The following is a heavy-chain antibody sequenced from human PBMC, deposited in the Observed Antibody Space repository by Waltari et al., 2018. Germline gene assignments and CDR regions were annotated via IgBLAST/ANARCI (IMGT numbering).Heavy chain of an antibody. J-gene: IGHJ4*02. D-gene: IGHD6-25*01. CDR2: IYYSGST. V-gene: IGHV4-31*03. CDR1: GGSISSGGYY. CDR3: ARGSPQERLQLIPWFDY. Sequence: QVQLQESGPGLVKPSQTLSLTCTVSGGSISSGGYYWSWIRQHPGKGLEWIGYIYYSGSTYYNPSLKSRVTISVDTSKNQFSLKLSSVTAADTAVYYCARGSPQERLQLIPWFDYWGQGTLVPVSS.